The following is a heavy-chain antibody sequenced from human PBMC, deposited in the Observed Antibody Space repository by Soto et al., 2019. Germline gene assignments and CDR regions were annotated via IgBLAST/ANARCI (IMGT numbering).Heavy chain of an antibody. V-gene: IGHV3-15*01. CDR1: GFTFSNAW. CDR3: TTAVFPPNYDFWSGYYFYYGMDV. D-gene: IGHD3-3*01. Sequence: PGWSLRLSCAATGFTFSNAWMSWVRQAPGKGLEWVGRIKSKTDGGTTDYAAPVKGRFTISRDDSKNTLYLQMNSLKTEDTAVYYCTTAVFPPNYDFWSGYYFYYGMDVWGQGTTVTVSS. CDR2: IKSKTDGGTT. J-gene: IGHJ6*02.